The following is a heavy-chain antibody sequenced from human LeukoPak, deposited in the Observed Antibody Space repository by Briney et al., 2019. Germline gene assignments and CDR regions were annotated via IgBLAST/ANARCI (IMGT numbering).Heavy chain of an antibody. Sequence: ASVKVSCKASGYTFTGYYMHWVRQAPGQGLEWMGWINPNSGGTNYAQKFQGRVTMTRDTSISTAYMELSRLRSDDTAVYYCASQTTMVKGDAFDIWGQGTMVTVSS. J-gene: IGHJ3*02. CDR3: ASQTTMVKGDAFDI. V-gene: IGHV1-2*02. D-gene: IGHD4-23*01. CDR1: GYTFTGYY. CDR2: INPNSGGT.